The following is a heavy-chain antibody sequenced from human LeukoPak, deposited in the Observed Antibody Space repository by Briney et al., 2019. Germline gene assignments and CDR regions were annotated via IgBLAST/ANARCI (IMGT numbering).Heavy chain of an antibody. Sequence: PSDTLSPTCTVSSGSISGHYWNWIRQPPGKGLEWIGHMSDSGSPNYNPSLKSRVTLSVDMSKNHFSLRLSSVTAADTAVYYCARDGGDSSGYYYIDHWGQGTLVTVSS. J-gene: IGHJ4*02. CDR1: SGSISGHY. CDR3: ARDGGDSSGYYYIDH. D-gene: IGHD3-22*01. V-gene: IGHV4-59*11. CDR2: MSDSGSP.